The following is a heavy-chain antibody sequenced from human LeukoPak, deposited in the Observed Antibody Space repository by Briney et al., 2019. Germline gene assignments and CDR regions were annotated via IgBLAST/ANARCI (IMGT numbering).Heavy chain of an antibody. Sequence: PGGSLRLSCAASGFTFSSYAMHWVRQAPGKGLEWVAVISYDGSNKYYADSVKGRFTISRDNSKNTLYLQVNSLRAGDTAVYYCAKGGKWDVTPFDYWGQGTLVTVSS. V-gene: IGHV3-30-3*01. J-gene: IGHJ4*02. CDR2: ISYDGSNK. CDR3: AKGGKWDVTPFDY. CDR1: GFTFSSYA. D-gene: IGHD1-26*01.